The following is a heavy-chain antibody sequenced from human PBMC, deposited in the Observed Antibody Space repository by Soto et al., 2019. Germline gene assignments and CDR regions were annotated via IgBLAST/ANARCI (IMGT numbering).Heavy chain of an antibody. CDR1: GGSISSGDYH. V-gene: IGHV4-30-4*01. D-gene: IGHD3-22*01. J-gene: IGHJ5*02. Sequence: SETLSLTCTVSGGSISSGDYHWNWIRQPPGKGLEWIGYIYSSGSTKYNPSLKSRVTISLDTSKNKSSLKLSSVTAADTAVYYCARNMLYDSSGYYSNWFDPWGQGTLVTVSS. CDR2: IYSSGST. CDR3: ARNMLYDSSGYYSNWFDP.